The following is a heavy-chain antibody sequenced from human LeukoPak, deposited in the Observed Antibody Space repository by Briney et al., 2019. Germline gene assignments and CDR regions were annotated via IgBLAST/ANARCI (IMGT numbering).Heavy chain of an antibody. J-gene: IGHJ4*02. CDR2: IYYSGST. V-gene: IGHV4-59*01. CDR1: GGSISSYY. D-gene: IGHD2-2*01. CDR3: ARVNRGYCSSTSCRGVFDY. Sequence: SETLSLTCTVSGGSISSYYWSWIRQPPGKGLEWIGYIYYSGSTNYNPSLKSRVTISEDTSKNQFSLKLSSVTAADTAVYYCARVNRGYCSSTSCRGVFDYWGQGTLVTVSS.